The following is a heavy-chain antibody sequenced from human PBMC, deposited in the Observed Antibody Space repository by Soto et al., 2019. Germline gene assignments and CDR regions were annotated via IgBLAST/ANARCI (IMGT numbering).Heavy chain of an antibody. Sequence: GASLKISCKGPGDSFTSYRIGSVRQMPGKGLEWMGIIYPEDSDTKYTPSFRGQVTISADRSISTAYLQWSSLKASDTAMSYCARGVTPYYYYYGMDVWGLGTTVTVSS. J-gene: IGHJ6*02. CDR2: IYPEDSDT. CDR3: ARGVTPYYYYYGMDV. D-gene: IGHD3-10*01. CDR1: GDSFTSYR. V-gene: IGHV5-51*01.